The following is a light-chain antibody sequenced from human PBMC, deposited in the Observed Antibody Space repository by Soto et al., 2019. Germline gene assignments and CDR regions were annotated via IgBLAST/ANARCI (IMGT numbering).Light chain of an antibody. V-gene: IGKV1-5*03. CDR3: QQYNGYAIT. Sequence: DIHMTQSPSTLSASVGYSVTITCRASQSINGWLAWYQQKPGKAPKLLISEASTLESGVSSRLRGSGYGTELTLTISSMQHDDLGTYYCQQYNGYAITFGQGTRLEI. J-gene: IGKJ5*01. CDR1: QSINGW. CDR2: EAS.